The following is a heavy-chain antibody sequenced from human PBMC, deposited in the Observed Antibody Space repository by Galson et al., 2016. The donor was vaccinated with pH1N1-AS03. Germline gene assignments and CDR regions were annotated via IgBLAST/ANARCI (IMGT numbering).Heavy chain of an antibody. D-gene: IGHD2-2*01. CDR2: INKDGNEK. J-gene: IGHJ6*02. V-gene: IGHV3-7*03. Sequence: SLRLSSAASEFSFSRFAMAWVRQAPGKGLEWVANINKDGNEKYYVDSVKGRFAISRDNAKNSLYLQMNSLRAEDTAVYYCARDRTVVAASIIYYYGMDVWGQGTTVTVSS. CDR3: ARDRTVVAASIIYYYGMDV. CDR1: EFSFSRFA.